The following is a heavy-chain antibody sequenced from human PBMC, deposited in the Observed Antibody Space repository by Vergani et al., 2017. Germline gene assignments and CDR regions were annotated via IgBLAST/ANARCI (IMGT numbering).Heavy chain of an antibody. Sequence: EVQLVESGGGLVKPGGSLRLSCAASGFTFSDYYMNWVRQAPGKGLEWVSSISSSRTIYYADSVKGRFTISRENAKNTFFLQMNSLRAEDTAVYYFARDRKFRLGVVWENWFDPWGQGTLVTVSS. CDR1: GFTFSDYY. CDR3: ARDRKFRLGVVWENWFDP. CDR2: ISSSRTI. V-gene: IGHV3-69-1*01. D-gene: IGHD3-3*01. J-gene: IGHJ5*02.